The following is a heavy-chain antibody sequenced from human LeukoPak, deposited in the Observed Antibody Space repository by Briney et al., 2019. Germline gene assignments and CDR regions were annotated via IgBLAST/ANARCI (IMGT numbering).Heavy chain of an antibody. CDR3: ARDTAAALDY. J-gene: IGHJ4*02. CDR1: GFTFSNHY. Sequence: HPGGSLRLSCAASGFTFSNHYMDWVRQAPGKGLEWDGRTKNKAESHITDYAASVKGRYFSSRDDSKNSLYLQMNSLQTDDTGIYYCARDTAAALDYWGQGILVTVSS. D-gene: IGHD6-13*01. CDR2: TKNKAESHIT. V-gene: IGHV3-72*01.